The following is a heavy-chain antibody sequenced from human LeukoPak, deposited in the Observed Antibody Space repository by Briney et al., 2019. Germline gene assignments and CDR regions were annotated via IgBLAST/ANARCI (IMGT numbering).Heavy chain of an antibody. J-gene: IGHJ3*02. CDR1: GGTFSSYA. CDR3: ARGSVELAVAAPGAFDI. D-gene: IGHD6-19*01. V-gene: IGHV1-69*13. CDR2: IIPIFGTA. Sequence: ASVKVSCKASGGTFSSYAISWVRQAPGQGLEWMGGIIPIFGTANYAQKFQGRVTITADESTSTAYMELSSLRSEDTAVYYCARGSVELAVAAPGAFDIWGQGTMVTDSS.